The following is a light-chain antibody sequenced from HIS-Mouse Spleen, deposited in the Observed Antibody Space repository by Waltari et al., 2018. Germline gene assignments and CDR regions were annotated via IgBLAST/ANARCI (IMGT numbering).Light chain of an antibody. J-gene: IGKJ2*01. Sequence: EIVLTQSPGTLSLSPGERATLSCRASQSVSSSYLAWYQQNPGQAPRLLIYGASSRATGIPDRFSGSGSGTDFTLTISRLDPEDFAVYYCQQHGTFGQGTKLEIK. V-gene: IGKV3-20*01. CDR1: QSVSSSY. CDR3: QQHGT. CDR2: GAS.